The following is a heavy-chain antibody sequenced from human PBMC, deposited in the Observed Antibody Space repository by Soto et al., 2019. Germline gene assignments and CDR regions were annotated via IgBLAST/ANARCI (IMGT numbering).Heavy chain of an antibody. CDR3: ARQRTTVVTQAYFDH. D-gene: IGHD2-21*02. CDR1: GESISSSSYY. V-gene: IGHV4-39*01. CDR2: IYYSGRT. J-gene: IGHJ4*02. Sequence: PSETLSRTCIVSGESISSSSYYWGWIRQPPGKGLEWIGSIYYSGRTYYNPSFKSRVTISIDTSKNQFSLKLSSVTATDTAVYYCARQRTTVVTQAYFDHWGQGALVTASS.